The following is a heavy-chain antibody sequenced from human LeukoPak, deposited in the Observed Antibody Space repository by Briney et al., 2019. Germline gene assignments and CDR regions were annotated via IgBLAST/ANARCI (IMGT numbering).Heavy chain of an antibody. V-gene: IGHV4-4*07. CDR1: GGSISSYY. J-gene: IGHJ6*03. CDR3: ARYGRNYYYYMDV. D-gene: IGHD4-17*01. CDR2: IYSSGST. Sequence: SETLSLTCTVSGGSISSYYWSWIRQPARKGLEWIGRIYSSGSTNYNPSLKSRVTMSVDTSKNQFSLKVSSVTAADTAVYYCARYGRNYYYYMDVWGKGTTVTISS.